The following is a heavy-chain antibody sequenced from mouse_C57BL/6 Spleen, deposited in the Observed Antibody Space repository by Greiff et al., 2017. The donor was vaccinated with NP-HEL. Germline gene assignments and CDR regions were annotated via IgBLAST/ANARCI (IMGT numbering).Heavy chain of an antibody. CDR3: ARPDYYGSSFHWYFDV. CDR1: GFTFSDYG. D-gene: IGHD1-1*01. Sequence: EVKLMESGRGLVKPGGSLKLSCAASGFTFSDYGMHWVRQAPEKGLEWVAYISSGSSTIYYADTVKGRFTISRDNAKNTLFLQMTSLRSEDTAMYYCARPDYYGSSFHWYFDVWGTGTTVTVSS. CDR2: ISSGSSTI. J-gene: IGHJ1*03. V-gene: IGHV5-17*01.